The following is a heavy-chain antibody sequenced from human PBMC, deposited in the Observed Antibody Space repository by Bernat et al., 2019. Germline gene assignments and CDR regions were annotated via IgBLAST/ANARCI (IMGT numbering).Heavy chain of an antibody. Sequence: QVQLVESGGGVVQPGRSLRLSCAASGFTFSSHKMHWVRQAPGKGLEWVALILYDGDNKYYADSVKGRFTISRENSKNTLDLQMNSLETEETAVYYWVREGNGLDVWGRGTMVTVSS. CDR2: ILYDGDNK. CDR3: VREGNGLDV. CDR1: GFTFSSHK. V-gene: IGHV3-30-3*01. J-gene: IGHJ3*01.